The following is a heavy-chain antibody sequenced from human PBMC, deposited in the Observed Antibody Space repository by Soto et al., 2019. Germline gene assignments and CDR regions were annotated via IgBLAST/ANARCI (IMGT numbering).Heavy chain of an antibody. CDR3: AKGSSSWYAHDAFDI. J-gene: IGHJ3*02. CDR1: GFSFSSYA. V-gene: IGHV3-23*01. Sequence: GGSLRLSCAAAGFSFSSYAMNWVRQAPGKGLEWVSGISGSGGSTYYADSVKGRFTISRDNFKNMLHLQMNSLRAEDTAVYYCAKGSSSWYAHDAFDIWGQGTMVTVSS. D-gene: IGHD6-13*01. CDR2: ISGSGGST.